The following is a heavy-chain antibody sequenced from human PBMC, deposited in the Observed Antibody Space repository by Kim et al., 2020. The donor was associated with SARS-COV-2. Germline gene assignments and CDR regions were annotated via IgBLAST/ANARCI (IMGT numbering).Heavy chain of an antibody. V-gene: IGHV3-23*01. J-gene: IGHJ5*02. CDR1: GFTFSSYA. D-gene: IGHD3-10*01. CDR3: AKEKRPMRFRELFGAPTYNWFDP. CDR2: ISGSGGST. Sequence: GGSLRLSCAASGFTFSSYAMSWVRQAPGKGLEWVSAISGSGGSTYYADSVKGRFTISRDNSKNTLYLQMNSLRAEDTAVYYCAKEKRPMRFRELFGAPTYNWFDPWGQGTLVTVSS.